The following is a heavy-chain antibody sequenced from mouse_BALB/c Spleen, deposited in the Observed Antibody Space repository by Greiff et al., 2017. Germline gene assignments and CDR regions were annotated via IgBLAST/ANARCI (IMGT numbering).Heavy chain of an antibody. J-gene: IGHJ4*01. CDR1: GFTFSSFG. Sequence: DVHLVESGGGLVQPGGSRKLSCAASGFTFSSFGMHWVRQAPEKGLEWVAYISSGSSTIYYADTVKGRFTISRDNPKNTLFLQMTSLRSEDTAMYYCARRGNWDNYYAMDYWGQGTSVTVSS. CDR2: ISSGSSTI. CDR3: ARRGNWDNYYAMDY. D-gene: IGHD4-1*01. V-gene: IGHV5-17*02.